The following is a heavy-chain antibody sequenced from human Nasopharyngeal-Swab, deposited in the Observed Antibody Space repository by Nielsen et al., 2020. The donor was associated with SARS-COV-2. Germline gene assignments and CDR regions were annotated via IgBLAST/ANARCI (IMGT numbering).Heavy chain of an antibody. Sequence: WIRQPPGKGLEWIGYIYYSGSTYYNPSLKSRVTISVDTSKNQFSLKLSSVTAADTAVYYCARAGGYCRGGSCRRHYYFDYWGQGTLVTVSS. CDR3: ARAGGYCRGGSCRRHYYFDY. D-gene: IGHD2-15*01. J-gene: IGHJ4*02. CDR2: IYYSGST. V-gene: IGHV4-31*02.